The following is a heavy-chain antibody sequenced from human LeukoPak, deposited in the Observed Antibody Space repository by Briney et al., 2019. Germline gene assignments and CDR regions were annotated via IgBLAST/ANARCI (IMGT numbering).Heavy chain of an antibody. CDR3: ARDVRHCGSCSNWFDP. CDR2: MIPIFGTA. CDR1: GGTFSSYV. J-gene: IGHJ5*02. D-gene: IGHD2-15*01. Sequence: SVNVSFKASGGTFSSYVFSWVRQAPRPGLEWMGGMIPIFGTANYAQKFQGRVTIIADESTSTAYMELSSLRSEDTAVYYCARDVRHCGSCSNWFDPWGQGTLVTVSS. V-gene: IGHV1-69*13.